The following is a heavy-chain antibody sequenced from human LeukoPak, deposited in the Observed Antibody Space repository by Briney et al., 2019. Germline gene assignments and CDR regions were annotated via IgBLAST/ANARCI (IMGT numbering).Heavy chain of an antibody. CDR1: GFTFSSYA. V-gene: IGHV3-48*01. J-gene: IGHJ3*02. CDR2: ISSSSSTI. D-gene: IGHD2-2*01. Sequence: GGSLRLSCAASGFTFSSYAMSWVRQAPGKGLEWVSYISSSSSTIYYADSVKGRFTISRDNAKNSLYLQMNSLRAEDTAVYYCARVSAASTIVVVPAAIDAFDIWGQGTMVTVSS. CDR3: ARVSAASTIVVVPAAIDAFDI.